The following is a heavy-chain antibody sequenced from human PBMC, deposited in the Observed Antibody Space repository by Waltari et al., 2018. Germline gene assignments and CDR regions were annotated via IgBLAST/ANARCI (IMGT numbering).Heavy chain of an antibody. Sequence: QVQLQESGPGLVKPSETLSLICNVSGGSISSYYWNWIRQPAWKGLEWIGSIYASGSTSYNPSLGSRISMSVDTSKNHFSLKLSSVTAADTGVYYCAGSSNFGIYGLDVWGQGTTVVVSS. J-gene: IGHJ6*02. D-gene: IGHD3-3*01. CDR1: GGSISSYY. CDR2: IYASGST. V-gene: IGHV4-4*07. CDR3: AGSSNFGIYGLDV.